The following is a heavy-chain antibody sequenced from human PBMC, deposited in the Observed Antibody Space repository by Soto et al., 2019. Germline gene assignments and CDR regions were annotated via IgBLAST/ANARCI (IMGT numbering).Heavy chain of an antibody. CDR3: ARVRYTDNWHGLIDF. D-gene: IGHD1-26*01. Sequence: SETLSLTCTVSGGSISSGAFSWSWIRQPPGRGLEWIGYIYHSGSTYYIPSLRSRVAISMDRAKNQFSRHLSSGTAEDTAVYFCARVRYTDNWHGLIDFWGLGTLVTVSS. V-gene: IGHV4-30-2*01. J-gene: IGHJ4*02. CDR1: GGSISSGAFS. CDR2: IYHSGST.